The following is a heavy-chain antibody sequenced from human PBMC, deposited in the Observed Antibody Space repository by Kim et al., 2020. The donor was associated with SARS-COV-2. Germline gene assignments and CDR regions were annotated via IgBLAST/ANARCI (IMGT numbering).Heavy chain of an antibody. V-gene: IGHV1-18*04. CDR1: GYTFTSYG. Sequence: ASVKVSCKASGYTFTSYGISWVRQAPGQGLEWMGWISAYNGNTNYAQKLQGRVTMTTDTSTSTAYMELRSLRSDDTAVYYCASASRGDFWSGYLRPDAFDIWGQGTMVTVSS. J-gene: IGHJ3*02. CDR2: ISAYNGNT. D-gene: IGHD3-3*01. CDR3: ASASRGDFWSGYLRPDAFDI.